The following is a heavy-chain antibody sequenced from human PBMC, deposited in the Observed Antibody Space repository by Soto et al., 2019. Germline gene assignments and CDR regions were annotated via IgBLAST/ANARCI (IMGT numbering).Heavy chain of an antibody. J-gene: IGHJ4*02. Sequence: SVKVSCKASGFTFTISAVQWVRQARGQRLEWIGWIVVGSGNTNYAQKFQERVTITRDMSTSTAYMQLSSLRSEDTAVYYCAAVPYYYDSSAYYFDYWGQGTLVTVSS. CDR3: AAVPYYYDSSAYYFDY. V-gene: IGHV1-58*01. CDR2: IVVGSGNT. CDR1: GFTFTISA. D-gene: IGHD3-22*01.